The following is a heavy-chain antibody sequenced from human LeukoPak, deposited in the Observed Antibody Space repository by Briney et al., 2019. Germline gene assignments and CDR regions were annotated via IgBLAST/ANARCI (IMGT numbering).Heavy chain of an antibody. Sequence: ASVKVSCKVSGYTLTELSMHWVRQAPGQGLEWMGLINPSGGRTSYTQKFQDRVTVTRDTSTNTVYMELSGLRYEDTAVYYCARGCCEGSIEVAGHDYWGQGTLVFVSS. J-gene: IGHJ4*02. V-gene: IGHV1-46*01. D-gene: IGHD6-19*01. CDR1: GYTLTELS. CDR3: ARGCCEGSIEVAGHDY. CDR2: INPSGGRT.